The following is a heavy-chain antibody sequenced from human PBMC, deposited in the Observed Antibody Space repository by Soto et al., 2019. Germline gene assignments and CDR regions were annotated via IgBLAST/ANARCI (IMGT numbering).Heavy chain of an antibody. CDR3: VRCDGFFGAGGVD. D-gene: IGHD3-16*01. CDR2: INGYNGKA. Sequence: QVQLVQSVTELRKPGASVKLSCKASGYIFTKYYIAWVRQATGHGLEWMGMINGYNGKANYGYDLLVRVIMTTDTATNTAYMDIRSLTSDDTGVSYCVRCDGFFGAGGVDCGQGTLVTVAS. CDR1: GYIFTKYY. V-gene: IGHV1-18*01. J-gene: IGHJ4*02.